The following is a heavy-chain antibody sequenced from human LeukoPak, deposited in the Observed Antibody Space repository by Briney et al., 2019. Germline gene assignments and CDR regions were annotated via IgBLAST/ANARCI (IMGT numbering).Heavy chain of an antibody. Sequence: SQTLSLTCTGSGGSMNIGGDYWTWIRQPAGKQLEWIGLIYTGGSTNYNPSLKSRVTMSVDTSKNQFSLKLSSVTAADPAVYYCARDPGGYWGQGTLVTVSS. CDR3: ARDPGGY. V-gene: IGHV4-61*02. CDR2: IYTGGST. J-gene: IGHJ4*02. CDR1: GGSMNIGGDY.